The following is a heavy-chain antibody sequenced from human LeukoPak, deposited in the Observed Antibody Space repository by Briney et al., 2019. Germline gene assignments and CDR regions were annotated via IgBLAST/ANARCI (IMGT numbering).Heavy chain of an antibody. CDR3: ARPYCSGNSCYGYFDY. CDR2: ISSSGSTI. Sequence: GGSLRLSCAASGFTFSNYEMNWVRQAPGKGVEWVSYISSSGSTIYYADSVKGRFTISRDNAKNSLYLQMNTLSAEDTSAYYCARPYCSGNSCYGYFDYWGQGTLVTVSS. J-gene: IGHJ4*02. CDR1: GFTFSNYE. V-gene: IGHV3-48*03. D-gene: IGHD2-15*01.